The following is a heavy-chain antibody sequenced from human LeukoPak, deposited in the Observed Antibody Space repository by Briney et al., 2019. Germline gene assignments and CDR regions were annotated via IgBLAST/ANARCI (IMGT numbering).Heavy chain of an antibody. J-gene: IGHJ4*02. CDR2: ISGSGGST. D-gene: IGHD2-15*01. V-gene: IGHV3-23*01. CDR3: AKGSPLSVYYFDY. CDR1: GGSFSGYY. Sequence: ETLSLTCAVYGGSFSGYYWSWIRQPPGKGLEWVSAISGSGGSTYYADSVKGRFTISRDNSKNTLYLQMNSLRAEDTAVYYCAKGSPLSVYYFDYWGQGTLVTVSS.